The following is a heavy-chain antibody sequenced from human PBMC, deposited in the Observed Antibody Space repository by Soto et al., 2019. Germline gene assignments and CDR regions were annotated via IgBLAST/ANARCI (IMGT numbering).Heavy chain of an antibody. CDR3: ARENWVYGMDV. J-gene: IGHJ6*01. CDR2: ISVYTGNT. Sequence: QVQVVQSGAEVKKPGASVKVSCKASGYTFSSYGISWVRQAPGQGLEWMGWISVYTGNTNYAQMLQGRVTMTTDTSTSTAYMELRSLISDDTAVYYCARENWVYGMDVWGQGTTVTVSS. D-gene: IGHD7-27*01. CDR1: GYTFSSYG. V-gene: IGHV1-18*04.